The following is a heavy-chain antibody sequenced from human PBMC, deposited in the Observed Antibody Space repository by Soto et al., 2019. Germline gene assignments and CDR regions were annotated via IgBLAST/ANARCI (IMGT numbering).Heavy chain of an antibody. D-gene: IGHD1-26*01. CDR2: MNSNRGKT. CDR3: AGEGVGAGRN. V-gene: IGHV1-8*01. J-gene: IGHJ4*02. CDR1: GYTFTSYD. Sequence: QVQLVQSGAEVKKPGASVKVSCKASGYTFTSYDINWVRQATGQGLELMGWMNSNRGKTGYAQKFQGRVPMTRNTSTCRAYMALSSLRSEDTATYYCAGEGVGAGRNWGQATLVTVSS.